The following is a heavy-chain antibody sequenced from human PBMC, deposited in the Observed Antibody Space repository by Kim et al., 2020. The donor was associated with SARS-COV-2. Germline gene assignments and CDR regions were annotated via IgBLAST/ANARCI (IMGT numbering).Heavy chain of an antibody. D-gene: IGHD6-13*01. CDR3: ATYLIASSNWFDP. Sequence: GGSLRLSCAASGFTFSSYSLTWVRQAPGKGLEWVSSINDNGGRTYYADSVKGRFTISRDNSRNTLCLQMNSLRAEDTAVYYCATYLIASSNWFDPWGQGTLVTVSS. J-gene: IGHJ5*02. V-gene: IGHV3-23*01. CDR1: GFTFSSYS. CDR2: INDNGGRT.